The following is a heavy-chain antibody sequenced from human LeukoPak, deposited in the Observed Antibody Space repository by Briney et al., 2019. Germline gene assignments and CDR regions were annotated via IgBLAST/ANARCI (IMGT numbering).Heavy chain of an antibody. V-gene: IGHV3-23*01. Sequence: PGGSLRLSCAASGFTFSSYAMSWVRQAPGKGLEWVSAISGSGGSTYYADSVKGRFTISRDNSKNTLYLQMNRLRAEDTAVYYCAKQWGIVGVPGGYFDYWGQGTLVTVSS. D-gene: IGHD1-26*01. J-gene: IGHJ4*02. CDR3: AKQWGIVGVPGGYFDY. CDR1: GFTFSSYA. CDR2: ISGSGGST.